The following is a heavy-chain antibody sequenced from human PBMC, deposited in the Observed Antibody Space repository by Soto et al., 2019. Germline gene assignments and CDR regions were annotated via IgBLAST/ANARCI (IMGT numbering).Heavy chain of an antibody. D-gene: IGHD6-19*01. V-gene: IGHV1-69*12. CDR1: GGTFSSYA. Sequence: QVQLVQSGAEVKKPGSSVKVSCKASGGTFSSYAISWVRQAPGQGLEWMGGIIPIFGTANYAQKFQGRVTXXAXEXXSTAYMELSSLRSQDTAVYYCARDRAVANSYYFAYWGQGTLVTVSS. CDR3: ARDRAVANSYYFAY. CDR2: IIPIFGTA. J-gene: IGHJ4*02.